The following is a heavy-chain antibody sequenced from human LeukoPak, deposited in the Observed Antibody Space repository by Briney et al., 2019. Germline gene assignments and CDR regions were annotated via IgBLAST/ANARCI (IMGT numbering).Heavy chain of an antibody. J-gene: IGHJ4*02. D-gene: IGHD2-2*01. CDR3: AKAGYCSSTSCYPPNFDY. CDR1: GFTFSSYG. V-gene: IGHV3-30*02. CDR2: IRYDGSNK. Sequence: SGGSLRLSCAASGFTFSSYGMHWVRQAPGKGLEWVAFIRYDGSNKYYADSVKGRLTISRDNSKNTLYLQMNSLRAEDTAVYYCAKAGYCSSTSCYPPNFDYWGQGTLVTVSS.